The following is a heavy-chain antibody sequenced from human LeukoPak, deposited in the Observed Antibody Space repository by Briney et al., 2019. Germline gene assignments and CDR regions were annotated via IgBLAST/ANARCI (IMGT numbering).Heavy chain of an antibody. V-gene: IGHV3-53*05. CDR3: LRCLYSSGWGGSDY. D-gene: IGHD6-19*01. CDR2: IYSGGRT. Sequence: GGSLRLSCASSGFTVSSNYMSWVRQAAGKGVEWVSVIYSGGRTYYTDCVKCGFTISRDKSKHTLYLLMNSIRAESTAVDYCLRCLYSSGWGGSDYSGQGTLVTASS. CDR1: GFTVSSNY. J-gene: IGHJ4*02.